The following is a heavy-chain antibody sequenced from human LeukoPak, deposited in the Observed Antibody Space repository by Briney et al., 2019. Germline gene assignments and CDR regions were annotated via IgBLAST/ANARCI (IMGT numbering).Heavy chain of an antibody. J-gene: IGHJ4*02. CDR1: GCSISSCNM. V-gene: IGHV4-4*02. Sequence: SETLSLTCAVSGCSISSCNMWWWVRPPPGKGLEGIGEIFHSGSTNYNPSLRSRVTISVDKSKNQFSLNLSSVTAADTAVYYCATGSPHVSHYWGQGTLVTVSS. D-gene: IGHD1-14*01. CDR2: IFHSGST. CDR3: ATGSPHVSHY.